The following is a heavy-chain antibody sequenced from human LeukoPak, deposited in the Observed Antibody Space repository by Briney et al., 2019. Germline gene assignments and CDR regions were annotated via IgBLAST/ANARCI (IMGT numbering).Heavy chain of an antibody. J-gene: IGHJ4*02. D-gene: IGHD3-22*01. V-gene: IGHV3-30*03. CDR1: GFTFSSYG. CDR2: ISYDGSNK. CDR3: ATGSGYYYWDY. Sequence: GRSLRLSCAASGFTFSSYGMHWVRQAPGKGLEWVAVISYDGSNKYYADSVKGRFTISRDNSKNTLYLQMNSLRAEDTAVYYCATGSGYYYWDYWGQGTLVTVSS.